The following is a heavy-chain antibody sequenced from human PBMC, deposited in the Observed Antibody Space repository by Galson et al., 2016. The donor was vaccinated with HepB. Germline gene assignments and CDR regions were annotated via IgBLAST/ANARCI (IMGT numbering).Heavy chain of an antibody. V-gene: IGHV5-51*01. CDR3: ARQGDSGWSPLDS. D-gene: IGHD6-19*01. CDR2: IYPGDSDT. Sequence: QSGAEVKKPGESLKISCKTFGYSFTNYWIGWVRQMPGKGLEWMGIIYPGDSDTRYSPSFQGQVTIPADRSIRTAYLQWSSLKASDTAMYYCARQGDSGWSPLDSWGQGTLVTVSS. CDR1: GYSFTNYW. J-gene: IGHJ4*02.